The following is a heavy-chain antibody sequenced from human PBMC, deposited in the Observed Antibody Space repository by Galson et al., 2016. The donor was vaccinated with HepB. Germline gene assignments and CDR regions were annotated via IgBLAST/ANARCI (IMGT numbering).Heavy chain of an antibody. CDR2: IKSKPDGGTR. Sequence: SLRLSCAASGFSFNTYTMNWVRQAPGKGLEWVGRIKSKPDGGTRDYAAPVKGRFSVSRDDSENTLYLQMNSLKTEDSAVYYCATGGSYSTNDPLDIWGQGTMVTVSS. J-gene: IGHJ3*02. CDR3: ATGGSYSTNDPLDI. V-gene: IGHV3-15*07. CDR1: GFSFNTYT. D-gene: IGHD1-26*01.